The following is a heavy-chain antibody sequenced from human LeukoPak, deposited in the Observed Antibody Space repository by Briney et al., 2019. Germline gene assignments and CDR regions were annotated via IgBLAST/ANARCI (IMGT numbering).Heavy chain of an antibody. J-gene: IGHJ4*02. CDR3: ARAGSAGQWLPHLDY. Sequence: SVKVSCKASGGTFSSYAISWVRQARGQGLEWMGGIIPISATTNYAQNFQGRVTITADKSTSTAYMELSSLRSEDTAMYFCARAGSAGQWLPHLDYWGQGTLVTVSS. CDR1: GGTFSSYA. CDR2: IIPISATT. D-gene: IGHD6-19*01. V-gene: IGHV1-69*06.